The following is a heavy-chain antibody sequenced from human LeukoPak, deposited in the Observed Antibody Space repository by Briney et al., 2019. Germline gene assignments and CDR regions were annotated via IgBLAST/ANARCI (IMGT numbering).Heavy chain of an antibody. CDR1: GFTFDDYA. CDR3: AKDVGGGDWDNYFDY. J-gene: IGHJ4*02. V-gene: IGHV3-9*03. D-gene: IGHD2-21*02. Sequence: GRSLRLSCAASGFTFDDYAMHWVRQAPGKGLEWVSGISWNSGSIGYADSVKGRFTISRDNAKNSLYLQMNSLRAEDMALYYCAKDVGGGDWDNYFDYWGQGTLATVSS. CDR2: ISWNSGSI.